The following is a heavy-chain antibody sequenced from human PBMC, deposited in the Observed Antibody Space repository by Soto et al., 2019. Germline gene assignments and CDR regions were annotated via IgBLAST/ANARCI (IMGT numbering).Heavy chain of an antibody. CDR3: TIGSWSGEVFDI. V-gene: IGHV1-69*02. CDR1: GGTFSTYS. Sequence: QVQLVQSGAEVKKPGSSVKVSCKDSGGTFSTYSMFWVRQAPGQGLEWMGRIIPMLGVRNYAQRFQDRVTITADKSTATVQRELSSLRSEDTALYYCTIGSWSGEVFDIWGQGTMVTVSS. D-gene: IGHD2-21*01. CDR2: IIPMLGVR. J-gene: IGHJ3*02.